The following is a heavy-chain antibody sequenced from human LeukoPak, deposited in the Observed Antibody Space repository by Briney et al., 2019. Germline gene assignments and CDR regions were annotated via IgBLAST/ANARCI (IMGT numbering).Heavy chain of an antibody. CDR2: IYYSGST. CDR1: GGSISSYY. CDR3: ARGDRRRGYSYGNFDY. V-gene: IGHV4-59*01. D-gene: IGHD5-18*01. J-gene: IGHJ4*02. Sequence: SETLSLTCTVSGGSISSYYWSWIRQPPGKGLEGIGYIYYSGSTNYNPSLKSRVTISVDTSKNQFSLKLSSVTAADTAVYYCARGDRRRGYSYGNFDYWGQGTLVTVSS.